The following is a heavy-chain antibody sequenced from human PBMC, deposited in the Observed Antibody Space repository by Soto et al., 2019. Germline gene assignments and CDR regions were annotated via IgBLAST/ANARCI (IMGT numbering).Heavy chain of an antibody. J-gene: IGHJ6*03. CDR3: ARVYSSSWYAHNYYYYYYMDV. Sequence: GGSLRLSCAASGFTVSSNYMSWVRQAPGKGLEWVSVIYSGGSTYYADSVKGRFTISRDNSKNTLYLQMNSLRAEDTAVYYCARVYSSSWYAHNYYYYYYMDVWGKGTTVTVSS. CDR1: GFTVSSNY. CDR2: IYSGGST. V-gene: IGHV3-66*01. D-gene: IGHD6-13*01.